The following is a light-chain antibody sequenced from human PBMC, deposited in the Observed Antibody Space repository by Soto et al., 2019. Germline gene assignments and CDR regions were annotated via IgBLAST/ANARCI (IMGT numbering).Light chain of an antibody. V-gene: IGKV3-15*01. CDR3: QQYNNWPLT. Sequence: EIVLTQSPGTLSLSPGERVTLSCRASQSLTSSYLAWYQQKPGQAPRLLIYGASTRATGIPARFSGSGSGTEFTLTISSLQSEDFAVYYCQQYNNWPLTFGPGTKVDIK. CDR1: QSLTSSY. J-gene: IGKJ3*01. CDR2: GAS.